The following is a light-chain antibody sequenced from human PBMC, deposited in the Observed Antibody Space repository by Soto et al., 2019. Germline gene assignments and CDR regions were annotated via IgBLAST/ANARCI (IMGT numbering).Light chain of an antibody. Sequence: IVLTQSPDTLSLSPLERATLSFRASQTITRNLAWYQQNPGQPPRLLIYGASTRATGVPVRFSGSGSGTEFTLTISSLQSEDFAVYYCQQYNNWPMWTFGQGTKVDI. CDR1: QTITRN. CDR2: GAS. V-gene: IGKV3-15*01. CDR3: QQYNNWPMWT. J-gene: IGKJ1*01.